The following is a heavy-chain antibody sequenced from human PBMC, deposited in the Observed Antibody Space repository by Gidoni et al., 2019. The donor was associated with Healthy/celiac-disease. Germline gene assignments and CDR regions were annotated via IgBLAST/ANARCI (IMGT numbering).Heavy chain of an antibody. CDR3: ARDGHYGGNPDDY. D-gene: IGHD4-17*01. Sequence: QVQLVQSGAEVKKPGSSVTVSCMPSGYTFTGYYMHWVRQAHGQGLEWMGWINPNSGGTNYAQKFQGRVTMTRDTSISKAYMELSRLRSDDTAVYYCARDGHYGGNPDDYWGQGTLVTVS. V-gene: IGHV1-2*02. CDR2: INPNSGGT. CDR1: GYTFTGYY. J-gene: IGHJ4*02.